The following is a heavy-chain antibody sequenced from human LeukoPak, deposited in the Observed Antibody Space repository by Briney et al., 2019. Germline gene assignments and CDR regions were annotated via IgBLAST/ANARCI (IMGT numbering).Heavy chain of an antibody. CDR2: IWYDGSNK. J-gene: IGHJ5*02. D-gene: IGHD3-10*01. V-gene: IGHV3-33*01. CDR1: GFTFSSYG. Sequence: GGSLRLSCAASGFTFSSYGMHWVRQAPGKGVEWVAVIWYDGSNKYYADSVKGRFTISRDNSKNTLYLQMNSLRAEATAVYYCARDGTMVRGVPNWFDPWGQGTLVTVSS. CDR3: ARDGTMVRGVPNWFDP.